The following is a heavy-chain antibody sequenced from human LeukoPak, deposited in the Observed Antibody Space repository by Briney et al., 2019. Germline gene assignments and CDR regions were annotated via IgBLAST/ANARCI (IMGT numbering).Heavy chain of an antibody. J-gene: IGHJ4*02. Sequence: SETLSLTCTVSGGSISGSNYYWAWVCQAPGKGLEWVGSGFYSGSAYSNPSLKSRVTISVDTSRNQFSLNLSSVTAADTAVYYCARLRGAMTPVTSDFDYWGQGTLVTVSS. CDR1: GGSISGSNYY. V-gene: IGHV4-39*01. D-gene: IGHD4-17*01. CDR2: GFYSGSA. CDR3: ARLRGAMTPVTSDFDY.